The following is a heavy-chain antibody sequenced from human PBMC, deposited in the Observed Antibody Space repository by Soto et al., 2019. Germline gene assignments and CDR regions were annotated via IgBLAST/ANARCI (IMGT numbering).Heavy chain of an antibody. J-gene: IGHJ4*02. V-gene: IGHV1-3*01. Sequence: HVHLVQSGAEVKKPGASVKVSCKASGYTFTRNHMHWVRQAPGQGLEWMGFINVATGNTRSSRKFQGRLILTRDTSANTTHLDLSGLTTEDSAVYYCARDGNVASLAAIDYWGQGTPLTVSS. CDR3: ARDGNVASLAAIDY. CDR1: GYTFTRNH. CDR2: INVATGNT. D-gene: IGHD3-16*02.